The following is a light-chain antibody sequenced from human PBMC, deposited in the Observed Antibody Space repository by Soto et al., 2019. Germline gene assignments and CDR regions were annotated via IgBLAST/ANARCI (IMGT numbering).Light chain of an antibody. J-gene: IGLJ1*01. V-gene: IGLV2-14*01. CDR1: SSDVGGYNY. CDR3: RSYTRSSTYV. CDR2: DVS. Sequence: QSVLTQPASVSGSPGQSITISCTGTSSDVGGYNYVSWYQQHPGKAPKLMIYDVSNRPSGVSNRFSGSKSGNTASLTISGLQYEEEADYYCRSYTRSSTYVFGTGTKLTVL.